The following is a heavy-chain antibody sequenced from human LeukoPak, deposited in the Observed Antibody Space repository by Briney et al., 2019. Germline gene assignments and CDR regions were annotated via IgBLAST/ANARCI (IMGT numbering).Heavy chain of an antibody. D-gene: IGHD5-24*01. CDR2: IYSGGST. V-gene: IGHV3-66*02. CDR1: GFTVSSNY. CDR3: ARGDTVHRDGYNS. J-gene: IGHJ4*02. Sequence: GSLRLSFAASGFTVSSNYMSCVRQAPGKGLEWVSVIYSGGSTYYADSVKGRFTISRDNSKDTLYLQMNSLRAEDTAVYYCARGDTVHRDGYNSWGQGTLVTVSS.